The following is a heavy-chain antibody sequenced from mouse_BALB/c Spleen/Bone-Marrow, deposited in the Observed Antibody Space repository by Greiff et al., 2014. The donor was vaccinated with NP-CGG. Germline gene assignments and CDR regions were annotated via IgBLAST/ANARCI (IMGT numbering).Heavy chain of an antibody. V-gene: IGHV1-69*02. D-gene: IGHD2-3*01. J-gene: IGHJ4*01. CDR3: ARALGDGYYYAMDY. CDR1: GYTITSYW. Sequence: QVHVKQSGAELVKPGAPVRLSCKASGYTITSYWMNWVKQRPGRGLEWIGRVDPSDSETHYNQKFKDKATLTVDKSSSTAYIQLSSLTSEDSAVYYCARALGDGYYYAMDYWGQGTSVTVSS. CDR2: VDPSDSET.